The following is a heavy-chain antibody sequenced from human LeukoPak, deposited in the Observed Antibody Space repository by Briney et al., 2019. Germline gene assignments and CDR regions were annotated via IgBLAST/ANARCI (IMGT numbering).Heavy chain of an antibody. V-gene: IGHV3-23*01. J-gene: IGHJ4*02. CDR3: VKGAGSSGYSTPLFDY. Sequence: GGSLRLSCAASGITFSSYAMSWVRQAPGKGLEWVSIISTGGSTYYADSVRGRFTISRDNSKNTLYLQMNSLRAEDTAVYYCVKGAGSSGYSTPLFDYWGQGTLVTVSS. CDR2: ISTGGST. CDR1: GITFSSYA. D-gene: IGHD3-22*01.